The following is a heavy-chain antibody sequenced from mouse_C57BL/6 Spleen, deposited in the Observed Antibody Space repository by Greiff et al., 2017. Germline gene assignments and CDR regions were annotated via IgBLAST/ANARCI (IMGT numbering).Heavy chain of an antibody. J-gene: IGHJ3*01. V-gene: IGHV1-82*01. CDR2: IYPGDGDT. D-gene: IGHD2-3*01. CDR1: GYAFSSSW. Sequence: QVQLQQSGPELVKPGASVKISCKASGYAFSSSWMNWVKQRPGKGLEWIGRIYPGDGDTNYNGKFKGKATLTADKSSSTAYMQLSSLTSEDSAVYFCARSSDGLFAYWGQGTLVTVSA. CDR3: ARSSDGLFAY.